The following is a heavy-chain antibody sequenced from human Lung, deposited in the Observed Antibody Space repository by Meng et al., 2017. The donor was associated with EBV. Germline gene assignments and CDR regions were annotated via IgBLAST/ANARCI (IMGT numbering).Heavy chain of an antibody. V-gene: IGHV4-31*03. Sequence: QGELKESGPGLVKPSQTLSLTCTVSGGSVDSGAYYWSWIRQRPGKGLEWIGYIYYSGSTFYTPSLKSRATLSVDTSKNQFSLKLNSVTAADTAVYYCARLRLVWMFDYWGQGALVTVFS. J-gene: IGHJ4*02. D-gene: IGHD6-19*01. CDR1: GGSVDSGAYY. CDR2: IYYSGST. CDR3: ARLRLVWMFDY.